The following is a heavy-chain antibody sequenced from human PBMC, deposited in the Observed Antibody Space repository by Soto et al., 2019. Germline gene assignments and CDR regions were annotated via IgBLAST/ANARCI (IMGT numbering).Heavy chain of an antibody. CDR1: GGSFSGYY. D-gene: IGHD3-10*01. CDR3: ARGPRITMVRGGNFDP. CDR2: INHSGST. Sequence: LSLTCAVYGGSFSGYYWSWIRQPPGKGLEWIGEINHSGSTNYNPSLKSRVTISVDTSKNQFSLKLSSVTAADTAVYYCARGPRITMVRGGNFDPWGQGTLVTVSS. V-gene: IGHV4-34*01. J-gene: IGHJ5*02.